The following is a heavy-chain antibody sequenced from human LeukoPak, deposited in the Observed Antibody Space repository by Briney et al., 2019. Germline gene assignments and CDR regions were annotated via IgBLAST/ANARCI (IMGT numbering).Heavy chain of an antibody. CDR3: ARFLRNYWYSDY. Sequence: GGSLRLSCAASGFTFSSYSMNWVRQAPGKGLEWISQITSSNTIYYADSVKGRFTISRDNDMNSLYLQMNSLTDEDTAMYYCARFLRNYWYSDYWGQGTLATVSS. J-gene: IGHJ4*02. CDR1: GFTFSSYS. CDR2: ITSSNTI. D-gene: IGHD1-7*01. V-gene: IGHV3-48*02.